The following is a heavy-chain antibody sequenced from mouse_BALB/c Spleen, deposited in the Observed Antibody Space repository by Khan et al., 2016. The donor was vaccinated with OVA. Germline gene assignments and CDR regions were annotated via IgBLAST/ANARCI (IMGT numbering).Heavy chain of an antibody. Sequence: QVHVKQSGAELVRPGASVRLSCKTSGYIFTSYWIHWVKQRSGQGLEWIARIYPGTDNTYYNEKLKDKATLTADKSSSTAYMQLRSLKSEDSAVYFCAREEALYYFDYWGQGTTLTVSS. D-gene: IGHD3-2*02. CDR1: GYIFTSYW. CDR3: AREEALYYFDY. J-gene: IGHJ2*01. CDR2: IYPGTDNT. V-gene: IGHV1-76*01.